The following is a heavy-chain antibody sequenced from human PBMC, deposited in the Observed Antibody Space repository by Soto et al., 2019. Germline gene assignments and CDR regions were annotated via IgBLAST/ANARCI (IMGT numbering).Heavy chain of an antibody. CDR3: ARSSGWSDYYYYYGMDV. CDR2: IYPGDSDT. V-gene: IGHV5-51*01. J-gene: IGHJ6*02. D-gene: IGHD6-19*01. Sequence: PGESLKISCKGSGYSFTSYWIGWVRQMPGKGLEWMGIIYPGDSDTRYSPSFQGQVTISADKSISTAYLQWSSLKASDTAMYYCARSSGWSDYYYYYGMDVWGQGTTVTVSS. CDR1: GYSFTSYW.